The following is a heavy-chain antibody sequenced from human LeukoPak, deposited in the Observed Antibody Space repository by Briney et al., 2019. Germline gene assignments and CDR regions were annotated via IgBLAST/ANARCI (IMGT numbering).Heavy chain of an antibody. Sequence: GGSLRLSCAASGFTFSSYSMNWVRQAPGKGLEWVSYISISGNMIYYADSVKGRFTISRDNAKNSLYLQMNSLRAEDTAVYYCARDLGSVGHTYGYWGQGTLVTVSS. CDR2: ISISGNMI. V-gene: IGHV3-48*04. CDR1: GFTFSSYS. J-gene: IGHJ4*02. CDR3: ARDLGSVGHTYGY. D-gene: IGHD5-18*01.